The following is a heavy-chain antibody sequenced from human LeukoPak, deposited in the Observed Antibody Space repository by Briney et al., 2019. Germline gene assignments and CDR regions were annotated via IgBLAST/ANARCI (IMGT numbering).Heavy chain of an antibody. D-gene: IGHD6-19*01. CDR1: GGSISSYY. CDR3: ARVSVFSGWPYYFDY. Sequence: SETLSLTCTVSGGSISSYYWSWIRQPAGKGLEWIGRIYTSGSTNYNPSLKSRVTMSVDTSKNQFSLKLGSVTAADTAVYYCARVSVFSGWPYYFDYWGQGTLVTVSS. J-gene: IGHJ4*02. CDR2: IYTSGST. V-gene: IGHV4-4*07.